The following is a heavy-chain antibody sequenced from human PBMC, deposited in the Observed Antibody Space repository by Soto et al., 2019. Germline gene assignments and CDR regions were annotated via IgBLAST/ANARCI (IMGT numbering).Heavy chain of an antibody. CDR2: ISGSGGST. CDR1: GFTFSSYA. Sequence: EVQLLESGGGLVQPGGSLRLSCAASGFTFSSYAMSWVRQAPGKGLEWVSAISGSGGSTYYADSVKGRFTISRDNSKNTLYLQMNSLRAEDTAVYYCSKDQGYYYYMDVWGKGTTVTVSS. V-gene: IGHV3-23*01. J-gene: IGHJ6*03. CDR3: SKDQGYYYYMDV.